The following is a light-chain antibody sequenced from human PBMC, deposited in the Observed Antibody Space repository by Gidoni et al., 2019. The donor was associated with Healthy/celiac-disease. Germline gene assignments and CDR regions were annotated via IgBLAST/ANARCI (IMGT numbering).Light chain of an antibody. CDR1: SSDVGGYKY. CDR3: SLYTSSTIR. Sequence: QSALTQPASVSGSPGQSITISCTGTSSDVGGYKYVSWYQQHPGKGPKLMIYEVSHRPSGVSNRFSGSKSGNTASLTISGLQAEDEAHYYCSLYTSSTIRLGGGTRLTVL. CDR2: EVS. J-gene: IGLJ2*01. V-gene: IGLV2-14*01.